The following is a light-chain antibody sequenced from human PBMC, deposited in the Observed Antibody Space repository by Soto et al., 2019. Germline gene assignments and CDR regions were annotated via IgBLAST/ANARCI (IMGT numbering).Light chain of an antibody. J-gene: IGKJ2*01. CDR2: GAS. CDR3: QQYNKWPHA. Sequence: EIVLTQSPATLSVSPGDRATLSCRASQSVGSSLAWYQQKPGQAPRLLIYGASTRATGLPARFSGSGSGTEFTLTISSLQSEDFAVYSCQQYNKWPHAFGQGTKLEIK. V-gene: IGKV3-15*01. CDR1: QSVGSS.